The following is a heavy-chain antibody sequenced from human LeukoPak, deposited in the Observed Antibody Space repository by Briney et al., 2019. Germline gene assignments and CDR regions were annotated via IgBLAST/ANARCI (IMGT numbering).Heavy chain of an antibody. CDR3: ARGVGSSGTYEYYFDY. J-gene: IGHJ4*02. CDR2: INHSGST. D-gene: IGHD3-22*01. CDR1: GGSFSGYY. Sequence: SETLSLTCAVYGGSFSGYYWSWIRQPPGKGLEWIGKINHSGSTNYNPTLKSRVTISVDTSKNQFSLKLSSVTVADTAVYYCARGVGSSGTYEYYFDYWSQGTLVTVSS. V-gene: IGHV4-34*01.